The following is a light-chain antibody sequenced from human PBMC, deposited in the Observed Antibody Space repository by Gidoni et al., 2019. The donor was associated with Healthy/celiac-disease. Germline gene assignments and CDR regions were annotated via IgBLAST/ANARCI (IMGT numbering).Light chain of an antibody. CDR1: QSVSSN. V-gene: IGKV3-15*01. CDR2: GAS. CDR3: QQYNNWPPEYT. J-gene: IGKJ2*01. Sequence: EIVMTQSPATLSVSPGERATLSCRASQSVSSNLAWYQQTPGQAPRLLIYGASTRATGNPARFSGSGSGTEFTLTISSLQSEDFAVYYCQQYNNWPPEYTFGQGTKLEIK.